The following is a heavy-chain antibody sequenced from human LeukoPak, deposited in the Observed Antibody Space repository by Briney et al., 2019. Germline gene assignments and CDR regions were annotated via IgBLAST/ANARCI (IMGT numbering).Heavy chain of an antibody. V-gene: IGHV4-59*08. CDR3: ARARIAAAGVSWFDP. CDR2: IYYSGST. J-gene: IGHJ5*02. Sequence: SETLSLTCTVSGGPISSYYWSWIRQPPGKGLEGIGYIYYSGSTNYNPSLKSRVTISVDTSKNQFSLKLSSVTAADTAVYYCARARIAAAGVSWFDPWGQGTLVTVPS. D-gene: IGHD6-13*01. CDR1: GGPISSYY.